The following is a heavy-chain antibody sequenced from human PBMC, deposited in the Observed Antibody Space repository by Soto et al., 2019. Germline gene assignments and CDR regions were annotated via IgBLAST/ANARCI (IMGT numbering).Heavy chain of an antibody. CDR1: GGSINSGGYC. D-gene: IGHD5-18*01. CDR3: SRGLLV. V-gene: IGHV4-31*03. CDR2: ISYGGST. J-gene: IGHJ4*02. Sequence: QVQLQESGPGLVKPSQILSLACTVSGGSINSGGYCWSWIRQHPGKGLDWMGCISYGGSTSYNPSLQSRVTIAVDSSKIQFSLKLTSLTAADTAVYYCSRGLLVWGQGALITVSS.